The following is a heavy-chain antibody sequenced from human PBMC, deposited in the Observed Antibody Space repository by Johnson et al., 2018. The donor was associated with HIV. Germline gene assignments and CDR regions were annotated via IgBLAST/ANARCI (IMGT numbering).Heavy chain of an antibody. CDR3: ARPVSPWSAYDAFDI. Sequence: VQLVESGGGVVQPGRSLRLSCAASGFTFSSYGMHWVRQAPGKGLEWVAFIRYDGSYKNYVDSAKGRFTISRDNSKNTLYLQMNSLSAEDTAVYYCARPVSPWSAYDAFDIWGQGTMVTVSS. J-gene: IGHJ3*02. CDR2: IRYDGSYK. D-gene: IGHD2-2*01. CDR1: GFTFSSYG. V-gene: IGHV3-30*02.